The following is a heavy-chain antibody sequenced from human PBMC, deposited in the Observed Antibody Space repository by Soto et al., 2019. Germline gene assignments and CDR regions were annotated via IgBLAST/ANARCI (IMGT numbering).Heavy chain of an antibody. J-gene: IGHJ6*02. CDR3: ARQDSDSSRYWGLDV. CDR2: TYYRSKWYN. V-gene: IGHV6-1*01. Sequence: PSQTPSLTCVISGDSVSSNLGSWIWIRQSPSKGLEWLGRTYYRSKWYNDYALSVKSRITINPDTSKNQFSLQLNSVTPEDTAVYYCARQDSDSSRYWGLDVWGQGTTVTVS. D-gene: IGHD6-6*01. CDR1: GDSVSSNLGS.